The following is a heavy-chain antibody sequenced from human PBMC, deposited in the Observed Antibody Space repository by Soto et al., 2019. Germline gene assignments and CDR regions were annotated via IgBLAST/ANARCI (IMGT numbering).Heavy chain of an antibody. D-gene: IGHD3-22*01. CDR3: ARGYYDSSGYPSDAFDI. CDR2: ISYDGSNK. J-gene: IGHJ3*02. CDR1: GFTFSSYA. V-gene: IGHV3-30-3*01. Sequence: QVQLVESGGGVVQPGRSLRLSCAASGFTFSSYAMHWVRQAPGKGLEWVAVISYDGSNKYYADSVKGRFTISRDNSKNTLDLQMNSLRAEDTAVYYCARGYYDSSGYPSDAFDIWGQGTMVTVSS.